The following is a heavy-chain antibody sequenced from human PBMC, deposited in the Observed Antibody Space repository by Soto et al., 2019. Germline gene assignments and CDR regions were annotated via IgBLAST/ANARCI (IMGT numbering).Heavy chain of an antibody. CDR3: ARRGRYCTPTSCYPGALFPCGMDV. V-gene: IGHV1-8*01. CDR2: INPDRDNT. D-gene: IGHD2-2*01. Sequence: ASVKVSCKTSGYTFTNYDINWVRQAAGQGLEWMGWINPDRDNTGYAQKFQGRVTMTRDTSISTAYMELNSLRSEDTDVYYCARRGRYCTPTSCYPGALFPCGMDVWGQGTTVTVSS. CDR1: GYTFTNYD. J-gene: IGHJ6*02.